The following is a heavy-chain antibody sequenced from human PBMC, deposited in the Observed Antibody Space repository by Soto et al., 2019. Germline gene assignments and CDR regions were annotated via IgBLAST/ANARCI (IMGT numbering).Heavy chain of an antibody. D-gene: IGHD3-22*01. CDR1: GFTFSSYG. J-gene: IGHJ6*02. Sequence: PGGSLRLSCAASGFTFSSYGMHWVRQAPGKGLEWVAVISYDGSNKYYADSVKGRFTISRDNSKNTLYLQMNSLRAEDTAVYYCAKDSWLLEYYYYYGMDVWGQGTTVTVSS. CDR2: ISYDGSNK. CDR3: AKDSWLLEYYYYYGMDV. V-gene: IGHV3-30*18.